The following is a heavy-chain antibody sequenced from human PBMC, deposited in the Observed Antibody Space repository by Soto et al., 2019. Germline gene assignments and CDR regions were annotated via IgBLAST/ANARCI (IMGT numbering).Heavy chain of an antibody. V-gene: IGHV1-3*05. J-gene: IGHJ4*02. Sequence: QVQLVQSGAEEKKPGASVKVSCKASGYTFTTYAMHWVRQAPGQRLEWMGWINAGNGNTKYSQKFQGRVTITRDTSASTAYMEMSSLRSEDTAVYYCARAVAVPADFDYWGQGTLVTVSS. CDR1: GYTFTTYA. D-gene: IGHD6-19*01. CDR2: INAGNGNT. CDR3: ARAVAVPADFDY.